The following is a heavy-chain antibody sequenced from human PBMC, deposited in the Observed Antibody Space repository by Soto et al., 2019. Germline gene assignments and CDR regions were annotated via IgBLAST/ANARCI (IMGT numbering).Heavy chain of an antibody. J-gene: IGHJ6*02. CDR3: AREEADPIGYCSGGSCHGMDV. V-gene: IGHV1-46*01. CDR1: GYTFTSYY. D-gene: IGHD2-15*01. CDR2: INPSGGST. Sequence: ASVKVSCKASGYTFTSYYMHWVRQAPGQGLEWMGIINPSGGSTSYAQKFQGRVTMTRDTSTSTVYMELSSLRSEDTAVYYCAREEADPIGYCSGGSCHGMDVWGQGTTVTVS.